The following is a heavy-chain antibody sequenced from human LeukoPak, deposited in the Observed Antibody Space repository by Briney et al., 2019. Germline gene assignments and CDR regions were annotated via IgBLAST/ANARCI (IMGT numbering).Heavy chain of an antibody. Sequence: SETLSLTCTVSGGSISSSSYYWGWIRQPPGKGLEWIGSIYYSGSTYYNPSLKSRVTISVDTSKNQFSLKLSSVTAADTAVYYCALDWGAAATRWFDPWGQGTLVTVSS. CDR2: IYYSGST. J-gene: IGHJ5*02. CDR3: ALDWGAAATRWFDP. V-gene: IGHV4-39*07. D-gene: IGHD2-2*01. CDR1: GGSISSSSYY.